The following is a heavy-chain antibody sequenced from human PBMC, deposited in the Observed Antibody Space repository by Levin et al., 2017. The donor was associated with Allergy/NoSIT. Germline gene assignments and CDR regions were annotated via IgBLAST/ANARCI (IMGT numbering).Heavy chain of an antibody. Sequence: NPGGSLRLSCTAFGFTLSGYSMNWVRQAPGKGLEWVSTMSGAETYINYAESVKGRFTISRDSAKTSVYLHMSSLRAEDTAVYYCVRDQGLVWGPGTPVTVSS. CDR2: MSGAETYI. D-gene: IGHD6-6*01. CDR1: GFTLSGYS. J-gene: IGHJ4*02. V-gene: IGHV3-21*06. CDR3: VRDQGLV.